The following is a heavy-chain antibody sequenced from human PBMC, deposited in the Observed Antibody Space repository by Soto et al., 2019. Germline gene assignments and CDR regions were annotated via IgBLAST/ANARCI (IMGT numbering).Heavy chain of an antibody. D-gene: IGHD6-19*01. CDR3: AKDATVRGIAVAGHFDY. CDR1: GFTFEEYA. Sequence: EVQLLESGGGLVQPGRSLRLSCAASGFTFEEYAMHWVRQAPGQGLAGVSGISWNRGSICYADSVKGRFTISRDNAKNSLYLKMNSLRAEDTALYYWAKDATVRGIAVAGHFDYWGQGTMVTVSS. CDR2: ISWNRGSI. J-gene: IGHJ4*02. V-gene: IGHV3-9*01.